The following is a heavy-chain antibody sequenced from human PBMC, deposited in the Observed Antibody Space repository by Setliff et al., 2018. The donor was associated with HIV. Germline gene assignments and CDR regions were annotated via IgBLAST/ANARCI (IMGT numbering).Heavy chain of an antibody. V-gene: IGHV4-4*07. CDR2: MHTSGST. D-gene: IGHD3-22*01. CDR1: GGSTSNEY. Sequence: SETLSLTCTVSGGSTSNEYWSWIRQPPGKGLEWIGRMHTSGSTNYNPSLKSRVTMSVDTSKNQFSLKLSSVTAADTAVYYCARDRLTYYFDYWGQGILVTVSS. CDR3: ARDRLTYYFDY. J-gene: IGHJ4*02.